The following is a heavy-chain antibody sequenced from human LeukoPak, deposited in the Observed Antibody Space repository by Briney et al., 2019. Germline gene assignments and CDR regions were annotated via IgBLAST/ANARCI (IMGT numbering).Heavy chain of an antibody. D-gene: IGHD6-13*01. V-gene: IGHV4-39*07. J-gene: IGHJ3*02. CDR3: ARAWWDRGISRREDAFDI. CDR1: GGSISSSSYY. CDR2: IYYSGST. Sequence: SETLSLTCIVSGGSISSSSYYWGWIRQPPGKGLEWIGSIYYSGSTYYNPSLKSQVTISVDTSKNQFSLKLSSVTAADTAVYYCARAWWDRGISRREDAFDIWGQGTMVTVSS.